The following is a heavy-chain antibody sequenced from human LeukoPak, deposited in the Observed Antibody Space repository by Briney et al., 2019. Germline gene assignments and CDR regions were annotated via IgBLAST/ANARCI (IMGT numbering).Heavy chain of an antibody. CDR3: ARGPMVAATPALDY. D-gene: IGHD2-15*01. Sequence: SETLSLTCTVSGGSISSYYWSWIRQPPGKGLEWIGYIYYSGSTNYNPSLKSRVTISVDTSKNQFSLKLSSVTAADTAVYYCARGPMVAATPALDYWGQGTLVTVSS. V-gene: IGHV4-59*08. J-gene: IGHJ4*02. CDR1: GGSISSYY. CDR2: IYYSGST.